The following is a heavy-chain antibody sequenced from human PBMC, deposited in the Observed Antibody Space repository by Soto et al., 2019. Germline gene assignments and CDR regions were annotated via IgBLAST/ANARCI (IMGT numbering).Heavy chain of an antibody. D-gene: IGHD1-7*01. CDR2: IIPIFGTA. J-gene: IGHJ6*02. CDR1: GGTFTSYA. CDR3: AGPPELTRIYYYYGMDV. V-gene: IGHV1-69*13. Sequence: ASVKVSCKACGGTFTSYAISWVRQARGQGLEWMGGIIPIFGTANYAQKFQGRVTITADESTSTAYMELSSLRSEDTAVYYCAGPPELTRIYYYYGMDVWGQGTTVTVSS.